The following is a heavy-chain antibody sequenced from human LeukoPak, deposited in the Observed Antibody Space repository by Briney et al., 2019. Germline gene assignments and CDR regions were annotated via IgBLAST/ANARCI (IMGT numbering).Heavy chain of an antibody. D-gene: IGHD5-24*01. CDR3: AREHPQLAI. V-gene: IGHV4-38-2*02. Sequence: PSETLSLTCTVSGYSISSGYYWGWIRQPPGKGLEWIGSIYHSGSTYYNPSLKSRVTISVDTSKNQFSLKLSSVTAADTAVYYCAREHPQLAIWGQGTLVTVSS. CDR1: GYSISSGYY. J-gene: IGHJ4*02. CDR2: IYHSGST.